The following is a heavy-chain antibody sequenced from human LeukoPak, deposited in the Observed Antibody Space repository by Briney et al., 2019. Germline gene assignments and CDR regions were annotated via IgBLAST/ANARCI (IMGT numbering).Heavy chain of an antibody. D-gene: IGHD7-27*01. J-gene: IGHJ4*02. V-gene: IGHV4-38-2*02. CDR2: LYHSGST. CDR3: ARRRWGNFDY. Sequence: SETLSLTCTVSGYSIRSGYYWGWIRQPPGKGLEWIGSLYHSGSTYYNPSLKSRVTISVDTSKNQFSLKLSSVTAADTAVYYCARRRWGNFDYWGQGTLVTVSS. CDR1: GYSIRSGYY.